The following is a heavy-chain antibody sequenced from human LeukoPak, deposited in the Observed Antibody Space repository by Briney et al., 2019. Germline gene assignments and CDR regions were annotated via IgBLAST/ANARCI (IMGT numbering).Heavy chain of an antibody. CDR2: MNHSGST. V-gene: IGHV4-31*03. Sequence: PSETLSLTCTVSGGSISSGASDWGWIRQHPKRGLEWVGYMNHSGSTYYNPSLGSRVTMSVYTSKNQFSLKLSSVTAADTAVYYCARPYDYVWGTPLDAFDIWGQGTMVTVSS. CDR1: GGSISSGASD. CDR3: ARPYDYVWGTPLDAFDI. D-gene: IGHD3-16*01. J-gene: IGHJ3*02.